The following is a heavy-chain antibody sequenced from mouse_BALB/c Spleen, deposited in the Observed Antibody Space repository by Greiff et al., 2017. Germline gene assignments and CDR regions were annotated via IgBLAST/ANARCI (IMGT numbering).Heavy chain of an antibody. CDR3: ARGYYDYDGYAMDY. CDR2: INPYNGAT. D-gene: IGHD2-4*01. J-gene: IGHJ4*01. Sequence: EVQLQQSGPELVKPGASVKISCKASGYSFTGYYMHWVKQSHVKSLEWIGRINPYNGATSYNQNFKDKASLTVDKSSSTAYMELHSLTSEDSAVYYCARGYYDYDGYAMDYWGQGTSVTVSS. V-gene: IGHV1-31*01. CDR1: GYSFTGYY.